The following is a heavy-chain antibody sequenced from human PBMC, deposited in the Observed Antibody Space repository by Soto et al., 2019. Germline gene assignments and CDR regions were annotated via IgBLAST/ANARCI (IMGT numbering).Heavy chain of an antibody. CDR3: ARGSGGSCYQNYFDC. Sequence: GGSLRLSCAASGFTFSSYGMHWVRQAPGKGLEWVAVIWYDGSNKYYADSVKGRFTISRDNSKNTLYLQMNGLRAEDTAVYYYARGSGGSCYQNYFDCWGQGTLVTVSS. CDR2: IWYDGSNK. CDR1: GFTFSSYG. J-gene: IGHJ4*02. D-gene: IGHD2-15*01. V-gene: IGHV3-33*01.